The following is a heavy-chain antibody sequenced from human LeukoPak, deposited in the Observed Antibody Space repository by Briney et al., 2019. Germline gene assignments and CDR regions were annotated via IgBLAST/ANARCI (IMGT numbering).Heavy chain of an antibody. CDR2: ISGSGDST. CDR1: GFTFSSYA. D-gene: IGHD3-22*01. V-gene: IGHV3-23*01. Sequence: PGGSLRLSCAASGFTFSSYAMSWVRQAPGKGLEWVSAISGSGDSTYYADSVKGRFTISRDNAKNSLYLQMNSLRAEDTAVYYCARDLDYYDSSGYCNIYFDYWGQGTLVTVSS. CDR3: ARDLDYYDSSGYCNIYFDY. J-gene: IGHJ4*02.